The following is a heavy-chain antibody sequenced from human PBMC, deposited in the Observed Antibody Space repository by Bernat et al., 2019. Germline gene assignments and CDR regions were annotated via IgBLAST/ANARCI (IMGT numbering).Heavy chain of an antibody. V-gene: IGHV3-33*01. CDR2: IWYDGSNK. D-gene: IGHD4-11*01. CDR3: ARVNQSPLDYRGAYYYYGMDV. CDR1: GFSFRSYG. J-gene: IGHJ6*02. Sequence: QVQLVESGGGVVQPGRSLRLSCAASGFSFRSYGMHWVRQAPGKGLEWVAVIWYDGSNKYYAESVKGRFTISRDNSKNTLYLQMNSLRAEDTAVYYCARVNQSPLDYRGAYYYYGMDVWGQGTTVTVSS.